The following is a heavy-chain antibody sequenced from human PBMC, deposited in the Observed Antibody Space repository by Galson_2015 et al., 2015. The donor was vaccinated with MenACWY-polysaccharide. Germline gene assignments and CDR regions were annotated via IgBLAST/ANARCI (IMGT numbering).Heavy chain of an antibody. CDR3: AKERSEGCSSTSCYPFDY. CDR2: ISWNSGSI. J-gene: IGHJ4*02. Sequence: SLRLSCAASGFTFDDYAMHWVRQAPGKGLEWVSGISWNSGSIGYADSVKGRFTISRDNAKNSLYLQMNSLRAEDTAVYYCAKERSEGCSSTSCYPFDYWGQGTLVTVSS. D-gene: IGHD2-2*01. V-gene: IGHV3-9*01. CDR1: GFTFDDYA.